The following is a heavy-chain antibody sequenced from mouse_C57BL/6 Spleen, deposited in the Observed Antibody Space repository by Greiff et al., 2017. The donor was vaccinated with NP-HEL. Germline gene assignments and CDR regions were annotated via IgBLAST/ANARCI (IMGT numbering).Heavy chain of an antibody. CDR1: GYTFTSYW. V-gene: IGHV1-64*01. Sequence: VQLQQPGAELVKPGASVKLSCKASGYTFTSYWMHWVKQRPGQGLEWIGMIHPNSGSTNYNEKFKSKATLTVDKSSSTAYMQLSSLTSEDSAVYYCARGIYYDYHFDYWGQGTTLTVSS. CDR3: ARGIYYDYHFDY. CDR2: IHPNSGST. J-gene: IGHJ2*01. D-gene: IGHD2-4*01.